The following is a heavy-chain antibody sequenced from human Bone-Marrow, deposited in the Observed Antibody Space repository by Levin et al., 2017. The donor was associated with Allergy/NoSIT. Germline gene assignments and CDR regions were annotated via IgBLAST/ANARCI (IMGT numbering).Heavy chain of an antibody. V-gene: IGHV4-39*01. Sequence: PSETLSLTCTVSGGSISNSGHYWGWIRQPPGKGLEWIGSIYHSGTTYYNASLKSRVTISVDTSKNQFSLKLRSVTAADTAMYYCARSGGTDLDWFDPWGQGTLITVSS. D-gene: IGHD2-15*01. CDR1: GGSISNSGHY. CDR3: ARSGGTDLDWFDP. CDR2: IYHSGTT. J-gene: IGHJ5*02.